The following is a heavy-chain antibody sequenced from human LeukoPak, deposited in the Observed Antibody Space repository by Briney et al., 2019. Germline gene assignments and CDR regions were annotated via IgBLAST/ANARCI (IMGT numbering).Heavy chain of an antibody. CDR1: GYTFTSYA. Sequence: ASVKVSCKASGYTFTSYAMNWVRQAPGQGLEWMGWINTNTGNPTYAQGFTGRFVFSLDTSVSTAYLQISSLKAEDTAVYYCARDLSFRDGYNKYYFDYWGQGTLVTVSS. CDR2: INTNTGNP. D-gene: IGHD5-24*01. V-gene: IGHV7-4-1*02. J-gene: IGHJ4*02. CDR3: ARDLSFRDGYNKYYFDY.